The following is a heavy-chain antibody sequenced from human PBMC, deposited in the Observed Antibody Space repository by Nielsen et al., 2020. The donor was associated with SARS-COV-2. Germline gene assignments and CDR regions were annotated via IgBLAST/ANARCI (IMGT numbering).Heavy chain of an antibody. V-gene: IGHV1-2*06. CDR2: INPNSGGT. CDR3: ARVLSHYYDSSGYIDY. CDR1: GYTFTGYY. Sequence: ASVKVSCKASGYTFTGYYMHWVRQAPGQGLEWMGRINPNSGGTNYAQKFQGRVTMTRDTSISTAYMELSRLRSDDTAVYYCARVLSHYYDSSGYIDYWGQGTLVTVSS. J-gene: IGHJ4*02. D-gene: IGHD3-22*01.